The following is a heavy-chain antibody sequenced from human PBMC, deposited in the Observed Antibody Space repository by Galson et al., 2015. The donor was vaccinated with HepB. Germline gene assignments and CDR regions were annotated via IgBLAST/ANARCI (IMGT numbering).Heavy chain of an antibody. V-gene: IGHV5-51*03. CDR3: ARERSGGAFDV. D-gene: IGHD3-16*01. J-gene: IGHJ3*01. CDR1: GYSFTSDW. Sequence: QSGAEVKKPGESLKISCKASGYSFTSDWIGWVRQMPGKGLEGVGVIYPANFETRYSPSFQGQVTISAHKSISTAYLQWSSLKTSDTAMYSCARERSGGAFDVWGQG. CDR2: IYPANFET.